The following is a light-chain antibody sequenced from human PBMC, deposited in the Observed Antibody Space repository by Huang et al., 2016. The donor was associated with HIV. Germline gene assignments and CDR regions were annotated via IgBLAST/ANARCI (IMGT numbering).Light chain of an antibody. V-gene: IGKV2-28*01. Sequence: DIVMTQSPLSLSVTPGESASISCRSSQSLLHTFGYNCLHCYVQRPGQSPQLLLSLVSDRASGVPDRFSGSGSGTDFTLRISSVESGDVGVYYCMQTLQTPFTFGPGTKVHIK. CDR3: MQTLQTPFT. J-gene: IGKJ3*01. CDR2: LVS. CDR1: QSLLHTFGYNC.